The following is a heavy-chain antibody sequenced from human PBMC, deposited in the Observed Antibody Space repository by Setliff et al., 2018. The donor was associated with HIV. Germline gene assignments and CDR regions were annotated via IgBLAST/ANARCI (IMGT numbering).Heavy chain of an antibody. V-gene: IGHV5-51*01. CDR3: ASGRKKNYDLFTGYYRILGVDFDY. J-gene: IGHJ4*02. CDR2: IYPGDSDT. Sequence: GESLKISCKGSGYSFTNYWIGWVRQLPGKGLEWMGIIYPGDSDTRYSPSFQGQVTISADKSISTAYLQWSSLKASDTAMYYCASGRKKNYDLFTGYYRILGVDFDYWGQGTLVTVSS. D-gene: IGHD3-9*01. CDR1: GYSFTNYW.